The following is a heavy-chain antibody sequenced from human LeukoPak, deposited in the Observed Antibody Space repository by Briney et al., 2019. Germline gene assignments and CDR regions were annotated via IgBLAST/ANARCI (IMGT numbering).Heavy chain of an antibody. Sequence: SETLSLTCSVSRGSISSSNYYWGWIRQPPGKGLEWIGNIYYSGTTYYNPSLPSLKSRVTILIDTSKNQFSLKLSSVTAADTAVYYCARHLRGVLVWFGPSLGYFDYWGQGTLVTVSS. CDR3: ARHLRGVLVWFGPSLGYFDY. V-gene: IGHV4-39*01. D-gene: IGHD3-10*01. CDR1: RGSISSSNYY. J-gene: IGHJ4*02. CDR2: IYYSGTT.